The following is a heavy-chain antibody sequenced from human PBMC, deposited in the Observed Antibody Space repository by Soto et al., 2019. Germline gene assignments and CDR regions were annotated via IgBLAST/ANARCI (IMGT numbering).Heavy chain of an antibody. CDR2: ISYDGSNK. CDR3: AKDDSSSWYLGYYYYYGMDV. Sequence: PGGSLRLSCAASGFTFSSYGMHWVRQAPGKGLEWVAVISYDGSNKYYEDSVKGRFTISRDNSKNTLYLQMNSLRAEDTAVYYCAKDDSSSWYLGYYYYYGMDVWGQGTTVTVSS. CDR1: GFTFSSYG. J-gene: IGHJ6*02. V-gene: IGHV3-30*18. D-gene: IGHD6-13*01.